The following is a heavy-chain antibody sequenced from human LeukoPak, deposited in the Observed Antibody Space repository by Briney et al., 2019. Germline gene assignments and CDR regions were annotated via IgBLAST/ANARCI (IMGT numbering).Heavy chain of an antibody. Sequence: GGSLRLSCAASGFTFDDYGMSWVRQAPGKGLEWVSGINWTGGSTGYADSVKGRFTISRDNAKNSLYLQMNSLRAEDTAVYYCARDRYYGSGSYDAFDIWGQGTMVTVSS. CDR2: INWTGGST. CDR3: ARDRYYGSGSYDAFDI. D-gene: IGHD3-10*01. J-gene: IGHJ3*02. V-gene: IGHV3-20*04. CDR1: GFTFDDYG.